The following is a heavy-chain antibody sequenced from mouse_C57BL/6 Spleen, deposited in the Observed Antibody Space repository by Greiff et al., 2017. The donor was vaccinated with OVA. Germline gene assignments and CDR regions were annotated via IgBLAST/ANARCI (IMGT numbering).Heavy chain of an antibody. J-gene: IGHJ4*01. V-gene: IGHV5-4*01. CDR2: ISDGGSYT. Sequence: EVKLMESGGGLVKPGGSLKLSCAASGFTFSSYAMSWVRQTPEKRLEWVATISDGGSYTYYPDNVKGRFTISRDNAKNNLYLQMRHLKSEDTAMYYCARDIYYDYDERDYYAMDYWGQGTSVTVSS. D-gene: IGHD2-4*01. CDR3: ARDIYYDYDERDYYAMDY. CDR1: GFTFSSYA.